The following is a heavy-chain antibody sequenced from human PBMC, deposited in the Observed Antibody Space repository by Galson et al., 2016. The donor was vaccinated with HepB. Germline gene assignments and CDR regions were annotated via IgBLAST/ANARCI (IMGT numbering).Heavy chain of an antibody. CDR3: ATALIIRRGVIVNPFDL. CDR1: GYTLTDLS. CDR2: FDPELGET. D-gene: IGHD3-10*01. V-gene: IGHV1-24*01. Sequence: SVKVSCKVSGYTLTDLSMHWVRQAPGRGLEWMGGFDPELGETIYAQKFQGRVTMTDDTSVDTAYMELSSLKSEDTAVYYCATALIIRRGVIVNPFDLWGQGTLVTVSS. J-gene: IGHJ4*02.